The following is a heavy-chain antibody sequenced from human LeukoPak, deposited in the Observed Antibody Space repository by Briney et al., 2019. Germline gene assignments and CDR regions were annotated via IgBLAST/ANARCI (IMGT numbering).Heavy chain of an antibody. CDR2: IYYSGST. V-gene: IGHV4-59*01. CDR3: AREGSSSWYGY. CDR1: DDSITIYY. D-gene: IGHD6-13*01. Sequence: PSETLSLTCTVSDDSITIYYWSWIRQPPGKGLEWIGYIYYSGSTNYNPSLKSRVTISVDTSKNQFSLKLSSVTAADTAVYYCAREGSSSWYGYWGQGTLVTVSS. J-gene: IGHJ4*02.